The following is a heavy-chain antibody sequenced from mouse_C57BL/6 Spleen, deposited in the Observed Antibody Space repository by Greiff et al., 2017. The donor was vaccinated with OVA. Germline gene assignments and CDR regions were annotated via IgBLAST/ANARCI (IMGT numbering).Heavy chain of an antibody. D-gene: IGHD5-1*01. Sequence: SGAELMKPGASAKLSCKATGYTFPGYWLEWVKQRPGHGLEWIGVLLPGSGRTHYNKNVKSKATVTADTSSNTAYMQLSSLTTEDAASYYGEKEEYGLAYRGQGTLVTVAA. CDR3: EKEEYGLAY. CDR1: GYTFPGYW. CDR2: LLPGSGRT. V-gene: IGHV1-9*01. J-gene: IGHJ3*01.